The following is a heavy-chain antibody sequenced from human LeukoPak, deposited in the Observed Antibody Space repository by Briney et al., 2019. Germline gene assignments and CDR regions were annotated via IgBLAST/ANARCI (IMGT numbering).Heavy chain of an antibody. D-gene: IGHD2-2*01. CDR2: MERDDYK. CDR1: GLSLRTSGLR. CDR3: ARIGATSSHLEY. V-gene: IGHV2-70*04. J-gene: IGHJ4*02. Sequence: QPLSLTFTFFGLSLRTSGLRVSWIRQPTGRTLEWLSRMERDDYKFYSTSLKTRLTISKHTSKDHLVLTMTNVDPVDTATYYCARIGATSSHLEYWGQGTLVTVSS.